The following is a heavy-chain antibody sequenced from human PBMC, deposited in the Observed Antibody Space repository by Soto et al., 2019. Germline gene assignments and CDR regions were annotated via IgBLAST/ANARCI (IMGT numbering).Heavy chain of an antibody. CDR1: GFTFSSYE. D-gene: IGHD5-18*01. V-gene: IGHV3-48*03. CDR2: ISSSGSTI. J-gene: IGHJ6*02. CDR3: ASGPLLVDTARCTHDAEFYYYYGRDV. Sequence: PGRSLKLSCAAYGFTFSSYEMNWVRQAPGKGLEWVSYISSSGSTIYYADSVKGRFTISRDNAKNSLYLQMNSLRAEDTAVYYSASGPLLVDTARCTHDAEFYYYYGRDVWGQVTKATGS.